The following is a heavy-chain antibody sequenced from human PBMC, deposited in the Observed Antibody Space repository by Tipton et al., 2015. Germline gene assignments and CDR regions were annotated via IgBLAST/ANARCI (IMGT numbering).Heavy chain of an antibody. CDR1: GYIFTSYW. CDR3: ASVRDDYNYFFDY. D-gene: IGHD5-24*01. J-gene: IGHJ4*02. CDR2: IYPGDSDT. V-gene: IGHV5-51*01. Sequence: VQLVQSGAEVKKPGESLKISRKASGYIFTSYWIGWVRQMPGKGLEWMAIIYPGDSDTRYSPSFRGQVTISADKSISTAYLQWRSLKASDTAIYYCASVRDDYNYFFDYWGQGTLVTVSS.